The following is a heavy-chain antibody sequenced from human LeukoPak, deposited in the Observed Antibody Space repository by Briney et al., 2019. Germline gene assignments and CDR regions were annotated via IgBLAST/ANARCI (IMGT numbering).Heavy chain of an antibody. V-gene: IGHV4-38-2*02. J-gene: IGHJ6*03. Sequence: PSETLSLTCTVSGYSISSGYYWGWIRQPPGKGLEWIGSIYHSGSTNYNPSLKSRVTISVDTSKNQFSLKLSSVTAADTAVYYCARQAQSSSWYRGAGYYYYYYMDVWGKGTTVTVSS. D-gene: IGHD6-13*01. CDR1: GYSISSGYY. CDR3: ARQAQSSSWYRGAGYYYYYYMDV. CDR2: IYHSGST.